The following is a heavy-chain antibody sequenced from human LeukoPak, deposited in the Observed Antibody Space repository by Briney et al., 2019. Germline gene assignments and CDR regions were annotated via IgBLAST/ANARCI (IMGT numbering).Heavy chain of an antibody. CDR2: IIPIFGTA. V-gene: IGHV1-69*13. CDR3: ARVVTPRYCSSPTCYWKGWFDP. Sequence: SVKVSCKASGGTFSRFAVSWVRQAPGQGLEWMGGIIPIFGTANYAQKFQGRVTITADECTSTAYMELSSLRSDDTAVYNCARVVTPRYCSSPTCYWKGWFDPWGQGTLVTVSS. J-gene: IGHJ5*02. CDR1: GGTFSRFA. D-gene: IGHD2-2*01.